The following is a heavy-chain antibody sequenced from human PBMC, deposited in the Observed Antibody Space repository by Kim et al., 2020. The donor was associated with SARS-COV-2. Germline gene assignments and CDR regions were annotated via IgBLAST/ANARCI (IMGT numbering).Heavy chain of an antibody. Sequence: SVKVSCKASGGTFSSYAISWVRQAPGQGLEWMGGIIPIFGTANYAQKFQGRVTITADESTSTAYMELSSLRSEDTAVYYCARVPPPYSSGWYWFDPWGQGTLVTVSS. J-gene: IGHJ5*02. CDR3: ARVPPPYSSGWYWFDP. CDR2: IIPIFGTA. V-gene: IGHV1-69*13. D-gene: IGHD6-19*01. CDR1: GGTFSSYA.